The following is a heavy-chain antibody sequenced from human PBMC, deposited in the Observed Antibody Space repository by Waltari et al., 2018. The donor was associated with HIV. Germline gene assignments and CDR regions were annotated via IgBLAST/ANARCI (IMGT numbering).Heavy chain of an antibody. CDR2: TRNKANNYTT. CDR1: GFTFGDHY. D-gene: IGHD3-10*01. J-gene: IGHJ4*02. Sequence: EVQLVESGGGLVQPGGSLRLSCAASGFTFGDHYMDWVRQAPGKGLEWGGRTRNKANNYTTEFAASVQGRFTISRDDSKNSLYLQMNSLKTEDTAVYYCAQFLYYYSLWGQGTLVTVSS. V-gene: IGHV3-72*01. CDR3: AQFLYYYSL.